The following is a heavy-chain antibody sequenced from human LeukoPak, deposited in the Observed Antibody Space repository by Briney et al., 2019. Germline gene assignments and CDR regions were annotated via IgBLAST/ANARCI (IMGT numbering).Heavy chain of an antibody. V-gene: IGHV4-34*01. J-gene: IGHJ3*02. Sequence: SETLSLTCAVYGGSFSGYYWSWIRQPPGKGLEWIGEINHSGSTNYNPSLKSRVTISVDTSKSQFSLKLSSVTAADTAVYYCARASSIRAFDIWGQGTMVTASS. CDR1: GGSFSGYY. CDR3: ARASSIRAFDI. CDR2: INHSGST.